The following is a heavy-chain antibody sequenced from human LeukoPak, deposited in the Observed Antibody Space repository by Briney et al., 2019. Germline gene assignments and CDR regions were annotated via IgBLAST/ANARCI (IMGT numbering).Heavy chain of an antibody. CDR3: AKVMSSSEYYYGSGSYSPPSRAFDI. J-gene: IGHJ3*02. CDR2: ISGSGGST. V-gene: IGHV3-23*01. Sequence: GGSLRLSCAASGFTFSSYAMSWVRQAPGKGLEWVSAISGSGGSTYYADSVKGRFTISRDNSKNTLYLQMNSLRAEDTAVYYCAKVMSSSEYYYGSGSYSPPSRAFDIWGQGTMVTVSS. CDR1: GFTFSSYA. D-gene: IGHD3-10*01.